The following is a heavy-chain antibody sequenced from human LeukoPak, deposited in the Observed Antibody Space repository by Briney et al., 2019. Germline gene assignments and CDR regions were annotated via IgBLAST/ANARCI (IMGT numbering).Heavy chain of an antibody. CDR3: ARVSRSSWYPNWFDP. CDR1: GGSISSYY. J-gene: IGHJ5*02. V-gene: IGHV4-59*01. D-gene: IGHD6-13*01. Sequence: SETLSLTCTVSGGSISSYYWSWIRQPPGKGLEWIGYIYYSGSTNYNPSLKSRVTISVDTSKNQFSLKLSSVTAADTAVYYCARVSRSSWYPNWFDPWGQGTLVTVSS. CDR2: IYYSGST.